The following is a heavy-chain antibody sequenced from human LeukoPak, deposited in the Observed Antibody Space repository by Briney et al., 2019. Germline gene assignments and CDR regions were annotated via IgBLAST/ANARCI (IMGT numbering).Heavy chain of an antibody. Sequence: PGVPLTLSCAPSGFSDKRNYKMGPRDARGKALEGVSVIYSADNTYYADSVKGRFTISRDNSKNTLYLQMNSLRAEDTAVYYCARDAERIYDSSGYYSDWGQGTLVTVSS. CDR1: GFSDKRNY. V-gene: IGHV3-53*01. D-gene: IGHD3-22*01. J-gene: IGHJ4*02. CDR2: IYSADNT. CDR3: ARDAERIYDSSGYYSD.